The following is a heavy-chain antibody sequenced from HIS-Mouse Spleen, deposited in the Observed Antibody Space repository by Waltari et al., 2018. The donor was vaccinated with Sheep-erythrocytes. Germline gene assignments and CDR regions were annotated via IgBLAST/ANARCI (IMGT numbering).Heavy chain of an antibody. CDR3: ARVSVAARFDY. Sequence: QLQLQESGPGLVKPSETLSLTCTVSGGSISSSSYYWGWIRQPPGKGLEWIGRIYYSGSTYYTPSLKSRVTISVDTSKNQFSLKLSSVTAADTAVYYCARVSVAARFDYWGQGTLVTVSS. CDR2: IYYSGST. D-gene: IGHD6-6*01. CDR1: GGSISSSSYY. J-gene: IGHJ4*02. V-gene: IGHV4-39*07.